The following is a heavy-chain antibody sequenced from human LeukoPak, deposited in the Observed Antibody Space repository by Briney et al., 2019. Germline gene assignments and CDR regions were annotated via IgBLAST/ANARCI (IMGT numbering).Heavy chain of an antibody. Sequence: GGSLRLSCAASGFTFSSYAMHWVRQAPGKGLEWVAVISYDGSNKYYADSVKGRFTTSRDNSKNTLYLQMNSLRTEDTAVYYCARDQGCSGGSCYADYYYYGMDVWGQGTTVTVSS. CDR2: ISYDGSNK. V-gene: IGHV3-30*04. CDR3: ARDQGCSGGSCYADYYYYGMDV. D-gene: IGHD2-15*01. CDR1: GFTFSSYA. J-gene: IGHJ6*02.